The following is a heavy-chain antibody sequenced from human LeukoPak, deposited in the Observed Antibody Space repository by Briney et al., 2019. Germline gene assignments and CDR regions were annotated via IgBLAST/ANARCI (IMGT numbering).Heavy chain of an antibody. CDR3: ARGTADLRYFDWLLSKYNWFDP. Sequence: SETLSLTCAVYGGSFSGYYWSWIRQPPGKGLEWIGEINHSGSTNYNPSLKSRVTISVDTSKNQFSLKLSSVTAADTAVYYCARGTADLRYFDWLLSKYNWFDPWGQGTLVTVSS. J-gene: IGHJ5*02. D-gene: IGHD3-9*01. CDR2: INHSGST. CDR1: GGSFSGYY. V-gene: IGHV4-34*01.